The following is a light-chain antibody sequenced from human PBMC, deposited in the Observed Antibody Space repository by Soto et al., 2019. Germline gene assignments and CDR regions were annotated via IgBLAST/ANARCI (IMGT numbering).Light chain of an antibody. V-gene: IGKV3-20*01. CDR3: QQYDSSWT. CDR1: QSVPSNF. J-gene: IGKJ1*01. Sequence: EIVLTQSPGTLSLSPGERATLYCRASQSVPSNFLAWYQQRPGQAPTLLIYDVSRRAAGIPDRFSGSGSGTDFTLTISRLEPEDFAVYYCQQYDSSWTFGQGTQVEIK. CDR2: DVS.